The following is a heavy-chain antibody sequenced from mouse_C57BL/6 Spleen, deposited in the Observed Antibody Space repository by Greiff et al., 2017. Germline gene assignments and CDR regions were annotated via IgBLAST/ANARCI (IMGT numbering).Heavy chain of an antibody. J-gene: IGHJ4*01. CDR2: IDPSDSET. Sequence: QVQLQQPGAELVRPGSSVKLSCKASGYTFTSYWMHWVKQRPIQGLEWIGNIDPSDSETHYNQKFKDKATLTVDKSSSTAYMQLSSLTSEDSAVYYCARCYYGSSYNAMDYWGQGTSVTVSS. CDR1: GYTFTSYW. V-gene: IGHV1-52*01. D-gene: IGHD1-1*01. CDR3: ARCYYGSSYNAMDY.